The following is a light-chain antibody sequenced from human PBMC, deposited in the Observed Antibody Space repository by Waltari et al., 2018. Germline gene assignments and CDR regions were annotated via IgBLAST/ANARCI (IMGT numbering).Light chain of an antibody. V-gene: IGKV4-1*01. CDR3: QQYYSTPYT. Sequence: DIVMTQSPDSLAVSLGERATINCKSSQSILYSSNNKNYLAWYQQKPGQPPKLLIYWASTPESGVPDRFSGSRSGTDFTLTISSLQAEDVAVYYCQQYYSTPYTFGQGTKLEIK. J-gene: IGKJ2*01. CDR1: QSILYSSNNKNY. CDR2: WAS.